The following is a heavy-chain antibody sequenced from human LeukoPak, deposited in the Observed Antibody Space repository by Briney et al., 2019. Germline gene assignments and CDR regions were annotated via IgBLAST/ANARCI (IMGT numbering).Heavy chain of an antibody. J-gene: IGHJ4*02. D-gene: IGHD6-13*01. CDR1: GCTFSSYS. CDR3: ARLLVGAAGDY. Sequence: GGALRLSCAASGCTFSSYSLNWLRQAPGKGREGVSSISSSSSYIYYADSVKGRFTISRDNDKNSLYLQMNSLRAEDTAVYYSARLLVGAAGDYWGQGTLVTVSS. V-gene: IGHV3-21*01. CDR2: ISSSSSYI.